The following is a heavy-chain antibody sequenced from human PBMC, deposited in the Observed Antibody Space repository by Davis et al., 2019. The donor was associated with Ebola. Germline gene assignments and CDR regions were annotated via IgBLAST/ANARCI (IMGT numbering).Heavy chain of an antibody. CDR2: INHSGST. D-gene: IGHD5-18*01. CDR1: GGYFSGYY. J-gene: IGHJ4*02. Sequence: MPSETLSLTCAVSGGYFSGYYWSWIRQPPGMGLEWIGEINHSGSTNYNPSLKSRVTISVDKSKNQFSLKLSSVTAADTAVYYCASLDTAMVQPFDYWGQGTLVTVSS. V-gene: IGHV4-34*01. CDR3: ASLDTAMVQPFDY.